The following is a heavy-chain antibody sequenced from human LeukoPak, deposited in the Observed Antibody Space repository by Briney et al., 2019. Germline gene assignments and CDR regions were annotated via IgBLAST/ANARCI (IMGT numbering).Heavy chain of an antibody. D-gene: IGHD2-15*01. J-gene: IGHJ4*02. Sequence: GGSLRLSCAASGLTFRNYAMSWVRQAPGKGLEWVSAMSGSGDNTDYADSVKGRFTISRDNSKNTLYLQMNSLRAEDTAVYYCAKSGLNRFDYWGQGTLVTVSS. CDR2: MSGSGDNT. CDR3: AKSGLNRFDY. CDR1: GLTFRNYA. V-gene: IGHV3-23*01.